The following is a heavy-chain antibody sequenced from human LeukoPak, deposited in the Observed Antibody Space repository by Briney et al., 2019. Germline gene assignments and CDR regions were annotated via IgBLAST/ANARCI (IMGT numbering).Heavy chain of an antibody. CDR1: GFTFSSYG. J-gene: IGHJ4*02. V-gene: IGHV3-30*18. Sequence: GGSLRLSCAASGFTFSSYGMHWVRQAPGKGLEWVAVISYDGSNRYYADSVKGRFTISRDNSKNTLYLQMNSLRAEDTAVYYCAKELRDYWGQGTLVTVSS. CDR3: AKELRDY. D-gene: IGHD2-21*01. CDR2: ISYDGSNR.